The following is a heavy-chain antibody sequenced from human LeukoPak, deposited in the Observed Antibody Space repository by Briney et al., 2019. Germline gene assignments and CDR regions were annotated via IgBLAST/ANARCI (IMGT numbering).Heavy chain of an antibody. Sequence: PGRSLTLLCAASGCTFSSYDRHWVRQAPGKGLEWVAVISYDGSNKYYADSVKGRFTISRDNSKKTLYLQMNSLRAEDTAVYYCARDPEWAAAGTGYYYHGMELLVQRTTVTVSS. J-gene: IGHJ6*02. D-gene: IGHD6-13*01. CDR3: ARDPEWAAAGTGYYYHGMEL. V-gene: IGHV3-30-3*01. CDR1: GCTFSSYD. CDR2: ISYDGSNK.